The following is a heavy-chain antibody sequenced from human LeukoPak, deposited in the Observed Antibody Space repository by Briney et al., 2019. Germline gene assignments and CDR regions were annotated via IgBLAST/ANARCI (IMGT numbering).Heavy chain of an antibody. CDR2: ISSSGSTI. CDR3: SSAPYDYVWGSYRFDD. J-gene: IGHJ4*02. V-gene: IGHV3-48*03. CDR1: GFTFSSYE. D-gene: IGHD3-16*02. Sequence: GGSLRLSCAASGFTFSSYEMNWVRQAPGKGLEWVSYISSSGSTIYYADSVKGRFTISRDHAKNSLYLQMNSLRAEDTAVYYCSSAPYDYVWGSYRFDDWGQGTLVTVSS.